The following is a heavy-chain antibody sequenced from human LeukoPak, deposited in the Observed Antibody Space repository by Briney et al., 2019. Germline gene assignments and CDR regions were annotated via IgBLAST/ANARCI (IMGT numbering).Heavy chain of an antibody. CDR1: GYTFTSYG. D-gene: IGHD6-13*01. CDR2: ISAYNGNT. CDR3: AREGIAAAATYYYYMDV. Sequence: GASVKVSCKASGYTFTSYGISWVRQAPGQGLEWMGWISAYNGNTNYAQKIQGRVTMTTDTSTSTAYMELRSLRSDDTAVYYCAREGIAAAATYYYYMDVWGKGTTVTVSS. V-gene: IGHV1-18*01. J-gene: IGHJ6*03.